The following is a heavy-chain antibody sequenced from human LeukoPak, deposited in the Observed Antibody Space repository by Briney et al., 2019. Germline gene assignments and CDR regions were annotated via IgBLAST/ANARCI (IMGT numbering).Heavy chain of an antibody. V-gene: IGHV3-33*06. Sequence: PGRSLRLSCAASGFTFSSYGMHWVRQAPGKGLEWVAVIWYDGSNKYYADSVKGRFTISRDNSKNTLYLQMNSLRAEDTAVYYCAKDMNLDSSGLDYWGQGTLVTVSS. J-gene: IGHJ4*02. D-gene: IGHD3-22*01. CDR2: IWYDGSNK. CDR1: GFTFSSYG. CDR3: AKDMNLDSSGLDY.